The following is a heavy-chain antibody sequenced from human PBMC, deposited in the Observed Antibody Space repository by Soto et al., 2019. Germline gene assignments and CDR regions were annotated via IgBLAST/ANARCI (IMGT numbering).Heavy chain of an antibody. V-gene: IGHV3-30*18. CDR1: GFTFSSYG. J-gene: IGHJ4*02. CDR3: AKDRGGDCHNSSYYFGADY. CDR2: ISDTGSSH. D-gene: IGHD6-13*01. Sequence: GGSLRLSCVGSGFTFSSYGMHWVRQAPGKGLECVAVISDTGSSHYYAASVEGRFTISRENSKNTLSLHMDRLRVEDTAVYYCAKDRGGDCHNSSYYFGADYWGQGTPVTVYS.